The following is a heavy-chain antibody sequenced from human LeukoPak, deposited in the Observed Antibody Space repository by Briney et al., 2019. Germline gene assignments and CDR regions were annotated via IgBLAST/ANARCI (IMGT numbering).Heavy chain of an antibody. CDR3: AREDRLWNSGSYSYAFDI. J-gene: IGHJ3*02. Sequence: PSETLSLTCTVSGGSINSSSYYWGWIRQPPGKGLEWIGTIYYSGSTYYNPSLKSRVTISVDTSKNQFSLKLSSVTAADTALYFCAREDRLWNSGSYSYAFDIWGQGTMVTVSS. V-gene: IGHV4-39*07. D-gene: IGHD1-26*01. CDR2: IYYSGST. CDR1: GGSINSSSYY.